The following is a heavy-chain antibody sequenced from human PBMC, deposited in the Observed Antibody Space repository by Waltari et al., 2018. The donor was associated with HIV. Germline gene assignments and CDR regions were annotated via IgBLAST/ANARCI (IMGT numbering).Heavy chain of an antibody. CDR1: GFTFSSSG. V-gene: IGHV3-33*06. D-gene: IGHD3-16*01. J-gene: IGHJ3*02. CDR2: IWSDGYNK. Sequence: QVYLMESGGGVVQPGGSLKLSCAASGFTFSSSGMHWVRQAQGKGLEWVAVIWSDGYNKFYADSVRGRFTFSRDNSKYTLSLQMNSLRAEDTALYYCVKERGPFNGFDIWGQGTMVTVSS. CDR3: VKERGPFNGFDI.